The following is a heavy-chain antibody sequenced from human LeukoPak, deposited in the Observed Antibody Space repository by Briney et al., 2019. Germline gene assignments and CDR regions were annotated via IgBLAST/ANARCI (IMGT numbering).Heavy chain of an antibody. D-gene: IGHD3-3*01. V-gene: IGHV4-39*01. CDR2: IHYSGNT. Sequence: SETLSLTCTVSGGSTSSSNYYWGWIRQLPGKGLEWIGGIHYSGNTYYNPSLKSRVTISVDTFKNQFSLKLSSVTAADTAVYYCARLGAGPTYYDFWSGYSSFYFDYWGQGTLVTVSS. J-gene: IGHJ4*02. CDR1: GGSTSSSNYY. CDR3: ARLGAGPTYYDFWSGYSSFYFDY.